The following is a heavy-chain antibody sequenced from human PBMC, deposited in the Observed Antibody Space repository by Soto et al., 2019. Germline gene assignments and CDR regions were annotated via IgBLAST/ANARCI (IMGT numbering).Heavy chain of an antibody. J-gene: IGHJ3*02. Sequence: GGSLRLSCAASGFTFSSYSMIWVRQAPGKGLEWVSYISSSSSTIYYADSVKGRFTISRDNAKNSLYLQMNSLRDEDTAVYYCARLTIFGVVILDDAFDIWGQGTMVTVSS. V-gene: IGHV3-48*02. CDR1: GFTFSSYS. CDR3: ARLTIFGVVILDDAFDI. D-gene: IGHD3-3*01. CDR2: ISSSSSTI.